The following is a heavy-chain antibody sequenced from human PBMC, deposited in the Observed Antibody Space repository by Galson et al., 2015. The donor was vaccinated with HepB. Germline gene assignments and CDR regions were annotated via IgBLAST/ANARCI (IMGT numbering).Heavy chain of an antibody. Sequence: SCKASGYTFTGYYMHWVRQAPGQGLEWMGWINPNSGGTNYAQKFQGRVTMTRDTSISTAYMELSRLRSDDTAVYYCARVGIAAAGSPFDYWGQGTLVTVSS. D-gene: IGHD6-13*01. CDR1: GYTFTGYY. V-gene: IGHV1-2*02. J-gene: IGHJ4*02. CDR2: INPNSGGT. CDR3: ARVGIAAAGSPFDY.